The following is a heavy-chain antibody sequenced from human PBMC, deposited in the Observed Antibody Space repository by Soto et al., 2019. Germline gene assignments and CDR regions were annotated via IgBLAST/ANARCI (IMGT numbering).Heavy chain of an antibody. V-gene: IGHV1-69*01. CDR1: GGTFSSYA. J-gene: IGHJ6*02. CDR2: IIPIFGTA. Sequence: SVKGSFKGSGGTFSSYAISWVRQAPGQGLEWMGGIIPIFGTANYAQKFQGRVTITADESTSTAYMELSSLRSEDTAVYYCARDLFGGYYYYYGMDVWGQGTTVTVSS. CDR3: ARDLFGGYYYYYGMDV. D-gene: IGHD3-10*02.